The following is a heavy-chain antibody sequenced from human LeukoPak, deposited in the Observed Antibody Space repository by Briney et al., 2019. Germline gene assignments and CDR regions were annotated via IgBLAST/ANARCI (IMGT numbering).Heavy chain of an antibody. CDR2: IYYSGST. Sequence: PSETLSLTCTVSGGSISSGGYYWSWIRQHPGKGLEWIGYIYYSGSTYYNPSLKSRVTISVDTSKNQFSLKLSSVTAADTAVYYCARFQGGAATQEFDPWGQGTLVTVSS. V-gene: IGHV4-31*03. J-gene: IGHJ5*02. CDR3: ARFQGGAATQEFDP. CDR1: GGSISSGGYY. D-gene: IGHD5-12*01.